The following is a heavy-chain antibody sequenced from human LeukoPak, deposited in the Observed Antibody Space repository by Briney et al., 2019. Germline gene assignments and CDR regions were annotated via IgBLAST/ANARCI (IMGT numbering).Heavy chain of an antibody. CDR3: AREHSSQGYFDL. CDR1: GFTFSSYS. J-gene: IGHJ2*01. CDR2: ISSSSSYI. D-gene: IGHD6-13*01. V-gene: IGHV3-21*01. Sequence: GGSLRLSCAASGFTFSSYSMNWVRQAPGKGLEWVSSISSSSSYIYYADSVKGRFTISRDNAKNSLYLQMNSLRAEDTAVYYCAREHSSQGYFDLWGRGTLVTVSS.